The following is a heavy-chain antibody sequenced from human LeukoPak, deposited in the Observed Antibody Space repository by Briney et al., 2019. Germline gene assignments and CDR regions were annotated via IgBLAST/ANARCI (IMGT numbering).Heavy chain of an antibody. D-gene: IGHD6-13*01. CDR1: GGSISSYY. J-gene: IGHJ4*02. Sequence: PSETLSLTCTVSGGSISSYYWSWIRQPPGKGLEWIGYIYYSGSTNYNPSLKSRVTISVDTSKNRFSLKLSSVTAADTAVYYCARSSGWGSSSVDYWGQGTLVTVSS. V-gene: IGHV4-59*01. CDR3: ARSSGWGSSSVDY. CDR2: IYYSGST.